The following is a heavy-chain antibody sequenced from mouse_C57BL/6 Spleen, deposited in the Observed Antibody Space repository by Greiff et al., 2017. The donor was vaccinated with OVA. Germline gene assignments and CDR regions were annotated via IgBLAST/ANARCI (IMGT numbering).Heavy chain of an antibody. V-gene: IGHV1-54*01. Sequence: QVQLQQSGAELVRPGPSVKVSCKASGYAFTNYLIEWVKQRPGQGLEWIGVINPGSGGTNYNEKFKGKATLTADKSSSTAYMQLSSLTSEDSAVYFCARWVLGLAYWGQGTLVTVSA. D-gene: IGHD4-1*01. J-gene: IGHJ3*01. CDR2: INPGSGGT. CDR3: ARWVLGLAY. CDR1: GYAFTNYL.